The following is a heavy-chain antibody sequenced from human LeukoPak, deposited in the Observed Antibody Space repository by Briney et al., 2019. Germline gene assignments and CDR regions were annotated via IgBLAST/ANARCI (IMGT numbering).Heavy chain of an antibody. CDR2: IYRGGTT. D-gene: IGHD2-21*02. Sequence: GSLRLSCAASGFSVSSSYMSWVRQAPGKGLEWVSLIYRGGTTYYADSVKDRFSISRDNSKNTLHLQMNSLRAEDTAVYYCARGGGAYCGGDCYRNFDYWGQGTLVTVSS. CDR3: ARGGGAYCGGDCYRNFDY. CDR1: GFSVSSSY. J-gene: IGHJ4*02. V-gene: IGHV3-66*01.